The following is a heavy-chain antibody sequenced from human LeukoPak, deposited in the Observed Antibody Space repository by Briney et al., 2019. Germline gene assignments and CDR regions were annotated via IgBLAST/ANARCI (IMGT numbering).Heavy chain of an antibody. D-gene: IGHD1-14*01. Sequence: GRSLRLSCEASGFSFSSHAMQWVRQAPGKGLEGVALIWYDGSNTYYADSVQGRFTISRDNSKNTLYLQMNSLRAEDTAIYYCARDTGNHPNNWLDPWGQGTLVTVSS. J-gene: IGHJ5*02. CDR3: ARDTGNHPNNWLDP. CDR2: IWYDGSNT. V-gene: IGHV3-33*01. CDR1: GFSFSSHA.